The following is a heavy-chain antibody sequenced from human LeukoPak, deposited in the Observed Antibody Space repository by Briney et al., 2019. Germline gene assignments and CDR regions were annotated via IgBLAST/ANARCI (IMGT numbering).Heavy chain of an antibody. Sequence: GGSPRLSCAASGFTFSRNWMSWVRQAPGKGLEWVANIKQDGSEKYYVDSVKGRFTISRDNAENSLYLQMNSLRAEDTAVYYCAGYSGYDWGLDYWGQGTLVTVSS. CDR3: AGYSGYDWGLDY. CDR2: IKQDGSEK. D-gene: IGHD5-12*01. V-gene: IGHV3-7*05. J-gene: IGHJ4*02. CDR1: GFTFSRNW.